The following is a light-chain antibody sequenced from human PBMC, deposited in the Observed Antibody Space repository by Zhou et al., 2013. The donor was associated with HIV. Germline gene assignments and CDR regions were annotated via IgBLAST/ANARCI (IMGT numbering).Light chain of an antibody. J-gene: IGKJ1*01. Sequence: DIQMTQSPSSLSASVGDRVTITCRASQGIRNFLAWYQQKPGKVPKVLIYGASTLQSGVPSRFSGSGSGTDFTLTISSLQPEDFATYYCQQYTTIPWTFGPGTKVEVK. V-gene: IGKV1-27*01. CDR3: QQYTTIPWT. CDR1: QGIRNF. CDR2: GAS.